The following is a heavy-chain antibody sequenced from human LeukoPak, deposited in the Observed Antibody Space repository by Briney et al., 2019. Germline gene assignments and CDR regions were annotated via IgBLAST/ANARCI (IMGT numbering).Heavy chain of an antibody. J-gene: IGHJ4*02. CDR1: GYTFTSSG. V-gene: IGHV1-18*01. CDR2: ISTSKVNT. D-gene: IGHD3-9*01. CDR3: ARDIRYYFER. Sequence: ASVKVSSKPSGYTFTSSGISSVRQAPRQELKWMGWISTSKVNTNYAQKFQARVPMTRDTSTSTAYMELRGLRSDDTAVYYCARDIRYYFERWGQGSLVTVSS.